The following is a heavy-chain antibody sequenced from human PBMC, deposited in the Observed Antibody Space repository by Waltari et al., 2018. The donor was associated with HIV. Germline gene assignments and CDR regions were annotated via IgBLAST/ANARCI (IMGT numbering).Heavy chain of an antibody. J-gene: IGHJ5*02. CDR3: AREISSSWAGNWFDP. V-gene: IGHV3-74*01. Sequence: EVQLVESGGGLVQPGGSLRLSCAASGFTFSSYWMHWVRQAPGKGLVWVSCINSDGSSTTYADSLKGRLTISRDNAKNTLYLQMNNLRAEDTAVYYCAREISSSWAGNWFDPWGQGTLVTVSS. CDR2: INSDGSST. D-gene: IGHD6-13*01. CDR1: GFTFSSYW.